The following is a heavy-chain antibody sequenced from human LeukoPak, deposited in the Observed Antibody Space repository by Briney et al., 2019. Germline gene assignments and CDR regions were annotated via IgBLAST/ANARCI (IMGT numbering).Heavy chain of an antibody. Sequence: PGGSLRLSCAASGFTFSSYEMNWVRQAPGKGLEWVSYISSSGSTIYYADSVKGRFTISRDNAKNSLYLQMNSLRAEDTAVYYCASAGEGYSSSWYYFDYWGQGTLVTVSS. V-gene: IGHV3-48*03. CDR3: ASAGEGYSSSWYYFDY. J-gene: IGHJ4*02. D-gene: IGHD6-13*01. CDR2: ISSSGSTI. CDR1: GFTFSSYE.